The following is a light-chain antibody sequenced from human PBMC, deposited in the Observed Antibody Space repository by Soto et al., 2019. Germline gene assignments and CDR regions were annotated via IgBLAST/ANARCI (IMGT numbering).Light chain of an antibody. CDR3: QQSYSTLYT. J-gene: IGKJ2*01. V-gene: IGKV1-39*01. CDR2: AAS. Sequence: EIQMTQSPSSLSASVGDRVTITCRASQSISSYLDWYQQKPGKAPKLLIYAASSLQSGVPSRFSGSGSGTDFTLTISILQPEDFASYYCQQSYSTLYTFGQGTKLEIK. CDR1: QSISSY.